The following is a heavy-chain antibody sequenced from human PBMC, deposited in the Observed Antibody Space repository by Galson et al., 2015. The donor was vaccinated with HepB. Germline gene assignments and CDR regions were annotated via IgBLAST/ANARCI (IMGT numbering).Heavy chain of an antibody. V-gene: IGHV3-64D*06. CDR1: GFTFSSYA. D-gene: IGHD3-22*01. CDR3: VKEYYYDSSGPSVGAFDI. CDR2: ISSNGGST. J-gene: IGHJ3*02. Sequence: SLRLSCAASGFTFSSYAMHWVRQAPGKGLEYVSAISSNGGSTYYADSVKGRFTISRDNSKNTLYLQMSSLRAEDTAVYYCVKEYYYDSSGPSVGAFDIWGQGTMVTVSS.